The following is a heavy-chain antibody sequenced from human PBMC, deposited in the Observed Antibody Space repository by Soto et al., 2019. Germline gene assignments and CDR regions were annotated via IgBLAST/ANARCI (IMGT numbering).Heavy chain of an antibody. D-gene: IGHD3-10*01. CDR2: IKSDDSEK. V-gene: IGHV3-7*01. CDR1: GFTFGIYW. J-gene: IGHJ4*01. Sequence: GGSLRLSCAASGFTFGIYWMSWVRQAPAKVLEWLATIKSDDSEKKYVDSVKGRFTMSRDNVKNSLYLQMDSLRAADTAVYYCSRDCGYGSGTSGIHYLDNVGHGTLVAVSS. CDR3: SRDCGYGSGTSGIHYLDN.